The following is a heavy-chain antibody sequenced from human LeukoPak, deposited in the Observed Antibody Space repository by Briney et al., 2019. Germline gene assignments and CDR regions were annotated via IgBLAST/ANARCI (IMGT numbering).Heavy chain of an antibody. J-gene: IGHJ4*02. D-gene: IGHD2-2*01. CDR1: RNIFTGYF. Sequence: GASVKVSCKASRNIFTGYFIHWVRQAPGQGLEWMGWINPKNGGTNPAEKFQGRVTMTRDTSLSTAFMELTGLTSDDTAVYICAREPPYTGHCDITTCDVSRFDLWGQGTLVTVSS. V-gene: IGHV1-2*02. CDR2: INPKNGGT. CDR3: AREPPYTGHCDITTCDVSRFDL.